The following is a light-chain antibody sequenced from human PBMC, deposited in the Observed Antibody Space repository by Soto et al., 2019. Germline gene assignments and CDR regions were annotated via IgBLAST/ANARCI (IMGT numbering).Light chain of an antibody. CDR3: QQYNSYSPRT. CDR1: QSISSW. J-gene: IGKJ1*01. V-gene: IGKV1-5*03. Sequence: DIQMTQSPSTLSASVGDRVTITCRASQSISSWLAWYQQKPGKAPKLLIYEASSLESGVPSRFSGSRSRTEFTLTISSLQPDDFATYDGQQYNSYSPRTFGQGTKVEIK. CDR2: EAS.